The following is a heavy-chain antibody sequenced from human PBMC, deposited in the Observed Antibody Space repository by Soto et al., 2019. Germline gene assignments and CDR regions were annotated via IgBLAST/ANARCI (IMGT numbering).Heavy chain of an antibody. J-gene: IGHJ4*02. CDR1: GFTFSSYA. CDR2: ISYDGSNK. Sequence: PGGSLRLSCAASGFTFSSYAMHWVRQAPGKGLEWVAVISYDGSNKYYADSVKGRFTISRDNSKNTLYLQMNSLRAEDTAVYYCASPSYYGYLPFDYWGQGTLVTVSS. D-gene: IGHD1-26*01. CDR3: ASPSYYGYLPFDY. V-gene: IGHV3-30-3*01.